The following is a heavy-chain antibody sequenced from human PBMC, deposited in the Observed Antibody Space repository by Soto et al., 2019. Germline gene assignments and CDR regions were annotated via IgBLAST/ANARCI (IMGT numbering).Heavy chain of an antibody. CDR1: GFTFSDYY. V-gene: IGHV3-11*01. CDR2: ISSSGSTI. Sequence: GGSLRLSCAASGFTFSDYYMSWIRQAPGKGLEWVSYISSSGSTIYYADSVRGRFTISRDNAKNSLYLQMNSLRAEDTAVYYCARGLLFGYYYYGMDVWGQGTTVTVYS. D-gene: IGHD3-3*01. CDR3: ARGLLFGYYYYGMDV. J-gene: IGHJ6*02.